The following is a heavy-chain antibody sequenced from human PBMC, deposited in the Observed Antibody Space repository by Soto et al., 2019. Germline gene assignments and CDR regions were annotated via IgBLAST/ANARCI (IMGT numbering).Heavy chain of an antibody. Sequence: GGSLRLSCAASGFTFSSYDMHWVRQATGKGLEWVSAIGTAGDTYYPGSVKSRFTISRENAKNSLYLQMNSLRAEDTAVYYCARLAAAGLYNYYYYGMDVWGQGTTVTVSS. CDR3: ARLAAAGLYNYYYYGMDV. V-gene: IGHV3-13*01. D-gene: IGHD6-13*01. J-gene: IGHJ6*02. CDR2: IGTAGDT. CDR1: GFTFSSYD.